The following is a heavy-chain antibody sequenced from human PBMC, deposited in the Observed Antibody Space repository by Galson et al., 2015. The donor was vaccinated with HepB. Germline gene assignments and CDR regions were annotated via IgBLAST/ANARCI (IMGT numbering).Heavy chain of an antibody. CDR3: ARAGTTWGLFYYYGMDA. CDR2: INPNSGGT. V-gene: IGHV1-2*06. J-gene: IGHJ6*02. CDR1: GYTFTGYY. Sequence: SVKVSCKASGYTFTGYYIHWVRQAPGQGLEWMGRINPNSGGTNYAQNFQGRVTMTRDTSISTAYMELSRLRIDDTAVYYCARAGTTWGLFYYYGMDAWGQGTTVTVSS. D-gene: IGHD1-14*01.